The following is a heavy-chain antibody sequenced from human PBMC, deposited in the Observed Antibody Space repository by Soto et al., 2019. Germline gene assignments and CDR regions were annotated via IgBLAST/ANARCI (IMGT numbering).Heavy chain of an antibody. V-gene: IGHV3-23*01. D-gene: IGHD3-10*01. Sequence: GGSLRLSCAASGFTFSSYAMTWVRQAPGKGLEWVSAISGSGGSTYYADSVKGRFTISRDNSKNTLYVQMNSLRAEDTAVYYCAKDYYGSGSFSVRGHREWGQGTLVTVSS. CDR1: GFTFSSYA. CDR3: AKDYYGSGSFSVRGHRE. CDR2: ISGSGGST. J-gene: IGHJ4*02.